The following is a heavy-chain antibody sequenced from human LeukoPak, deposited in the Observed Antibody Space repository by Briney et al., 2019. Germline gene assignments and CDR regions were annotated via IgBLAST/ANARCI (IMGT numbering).Heavy chain of an antibody. D-gene: IGHD5-18*01. Sequence: PSETLSLTCTVSGGSISGYYWSWIRQPPGKGLEWIGYIYYSGSTNYNPSLKSRVTIPVDTSKSQFSLKLSSVPAADKAVYYCARRSGYSYEGPINWFDPWGQGTLVTVSS. V-gene: IGHV4-59*08. CDR1: GGSISGYY. CDR2: IYYSGST. J-gene: IGHJ5*02. CDR3: ARRSGYSYEGPINWFDP.